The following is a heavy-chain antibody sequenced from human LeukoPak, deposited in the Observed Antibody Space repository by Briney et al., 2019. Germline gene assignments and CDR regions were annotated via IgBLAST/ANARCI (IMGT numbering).Heavy chain of an antibody. CDR3: ARVRIAVAPYFDY. D-gene: IGHD6-19*01. Sequence: SETLSLTCAVSGSSISSGGYSWSWIRQPPGKGLEWIGYIYHSGSTYYNPSLKSRVTISVDRSKNQFSLKLSSVTAADTAVYYCARVRIAVAPYFDYWGQGTLVTVSS. V-gene: IGHV4-30-2*01. CDR2: IYHSGST. J-gene: IGHJ4*02. CDR1: GSSISSGGYS.